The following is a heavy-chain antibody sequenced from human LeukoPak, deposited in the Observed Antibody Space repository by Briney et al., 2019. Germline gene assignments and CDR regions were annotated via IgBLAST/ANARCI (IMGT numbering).Heavy chain of an antibody. CDR1: SGLISSGGYY. CDR2: VYYNGIT. D-gene: IGHD3-16*02. Sequence: PSQTLSLTCTVSSGLISSGGYYWSWIRQHPGTGLEWIGHVYYNGITYYNPSLKSRLTMSVDTSKNQFSLKLSSVTAADTAVYYCARHRGSYDYVWGSYRSYFDYWGQGTLVTVSS. CDR3: ARHRGSYDYVWGSYRSYFDY. J-gene: IGHJ4*02. V-gene: IGHV4-31*03.